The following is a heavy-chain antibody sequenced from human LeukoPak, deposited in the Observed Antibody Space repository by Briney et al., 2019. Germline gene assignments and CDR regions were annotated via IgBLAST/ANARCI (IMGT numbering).Heavy chain of an antibody. J-gene: IGHJ4*02. CDR3: VKSPGSGWPV. Sequence: GGSLRLSCAASGFTFSSFAMHWVRQAPGKGLEYLSAIYSDGSRTYYADSVKGRFAISRDNSKNTLYFEMSSLRVEDTAVYYCVKSPGSGWPVWGQGTLLTVSS. V-gene: IGHV3-64D*06. D-gene: IGHD6-19*01. CDR2: IYSDGSRT. CDR1: GFTFSSFA.